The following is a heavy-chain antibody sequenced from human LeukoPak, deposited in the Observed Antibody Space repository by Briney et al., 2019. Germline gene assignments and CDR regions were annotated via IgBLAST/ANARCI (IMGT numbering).Heavy chain of an antibody. D-gene: IGHD6-13*01. V-gene: IGHV1-2*02. CDR3: ARAQSLTAPAGTFANS. CDR1: VYTFTGYF. J-gene: IGHJ4*02. CDR2: INPNSGGT. Sequence: ASVKVSCKASVYTFTGYFLHCVRRAPGQGFEWMGWINPNSGGTYYTQRFQGRVTMTRDTSISTAYMELSSLRSDDTAVYYCARAQSLTAPAGTFANSWGQGTLVTVSP.